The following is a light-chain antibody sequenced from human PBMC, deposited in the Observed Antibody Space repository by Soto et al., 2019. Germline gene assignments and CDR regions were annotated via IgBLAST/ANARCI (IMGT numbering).Light chain of an antibody. J-gene: IGKJ1*01. CDR1: QSVSSY. CDR2: DAS. V-gene: IGKV3-11*01. CDR3: QQRSNWPGT. Sequence: EIVLQQSPATLSLSPGERATLSCWASQSVSSYLAWYQQKPGQAPRLLIYDASNSATGIPARFSGSGSGTDFTLTISSLEPEDLAVYYCQQRSNWPGTFGQGTKVEIK.